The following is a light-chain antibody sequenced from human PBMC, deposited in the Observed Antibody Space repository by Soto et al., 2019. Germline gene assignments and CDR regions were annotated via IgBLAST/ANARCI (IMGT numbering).Light chain of an antibody. Sequence: EIVLTQSPGTLSLSPGERATLSCRASQSVSSYSLAWYQKKPGQAPRLLIYDASNRATGIPARFSGSGSGTDFTLTISSLEPEDFAVYYCQQRSIWPWTFGQGTKVDIK. V-gene: IGKV3-11*01. CDR3: QQRSIWPWT. J-gene: IGKJ1*01. CDR2: DAS. CDR1: QSVSSY.